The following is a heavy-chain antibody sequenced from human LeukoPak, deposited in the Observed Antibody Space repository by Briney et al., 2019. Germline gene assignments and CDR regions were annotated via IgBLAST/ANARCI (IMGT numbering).Heavy chain of an antibody. CDR2: MSYDGSNK. CDR1: GFTFSSYA. J-gene: IGHJ4*02. V-gene: IGHV3-30-3*01. D-gene: IGHD6-13*01. Sequence: PGGSLRLSCAASGFTFSSYAMHWVRQAPGKGLEWVAVMSYDGSNKYYADSVKGRFTISRDNSKNTLYLQMNSLRAEDTAVYYCARDQLTSIAAAGLPGRWGQGTLVTVSS. CDR3: ARDQLTSIAAAGLPGR.